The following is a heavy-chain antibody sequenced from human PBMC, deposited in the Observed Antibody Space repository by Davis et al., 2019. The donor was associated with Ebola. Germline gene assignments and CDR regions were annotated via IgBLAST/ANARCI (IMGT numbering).Heavy chain of an antibody. D-gene: IGHD4-17*01. J-gene: IGHJ4*02. Sequence: GSLRLSCAVYGGSFSGYYWSWIRQPPGKGLEWIGEINHSGSTNYNPSLKSRVTISVDTSKNQFSLKLSSVTAADTAVYYCARVVGSYGARFDYWGQGTLVTVSS. CDR2: INHSGST. V-gene: IGHV4-34*01. CDR1: GGSFSGYY. CDR3: ARVVGSYGARFDY.